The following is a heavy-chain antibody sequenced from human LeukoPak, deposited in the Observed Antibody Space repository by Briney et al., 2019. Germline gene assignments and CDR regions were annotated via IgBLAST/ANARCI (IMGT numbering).Heavy chain of an antibody. CDR2: MSGSGGST. CDR3: AKNSQSDSSGWNFDY. J-gene: IGHJ4*02. CDR1: GFTFNTYA. Sequence: PGGSLRLSCAASGFTFNTYAMSWVRQAPGKGLEWVSSMSGSGGSTYYADSVKGRFTISRDNSKNTLYLQMNSLRAEDTAIYYCAKNSQSDSSGWNFDYWGQGTLVTVSS. D-gene: IGHD6-19*01. V-gene: IGHV3-23*01.